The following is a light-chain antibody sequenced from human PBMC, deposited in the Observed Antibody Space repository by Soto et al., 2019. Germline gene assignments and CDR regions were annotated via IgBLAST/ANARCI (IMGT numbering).Light chain of an antibody. Sequence: QSVLTQPPSASGSPGQSVTISCTGTSSDVGIYKYVSWYQHHPGKAPKLILYEVSKRPSGVPDRFSGSKSGNTASPTVSGLQAEDEADYYCSSYANNSRFRFVFVTRTKFTV. CDR2: EVS. J-gene: IGLJ1*01. V-gene: IGLV2-8*01. CDR3: SSYANNSRFRFV. CDR1: SSDVGIYKY.